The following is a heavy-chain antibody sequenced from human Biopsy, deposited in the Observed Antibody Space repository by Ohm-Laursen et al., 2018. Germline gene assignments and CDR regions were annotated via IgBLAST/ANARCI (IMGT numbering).Heavy chain of an antibody. V-gene: IGHV4-59*01. CDR3: ARDSRGGHLNTTLITGKNLDS. CDR1: RDSISNYY. CDR2: IYYTGST. J-gene: IGHJ4*02. Sequence: PSETPSLTWTVSRDSISNYYWTWIRQSPGKGLEWIGYIYYTGSTNYNPSVKSRVTISVDTSKNQFSLKLNSVTAADSAVYFCARDSRGGHLNTTLITGKNLDSWGQGILVTVSS. D-gene: IGHD3-16*01.